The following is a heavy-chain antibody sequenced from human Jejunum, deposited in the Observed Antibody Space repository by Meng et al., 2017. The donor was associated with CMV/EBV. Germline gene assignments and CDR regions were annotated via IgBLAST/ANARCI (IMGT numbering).Heavy chain of an antibody. CDR3: ARIGYCETTGCYSRYPGDSLDI. D-gene: IGHD2-2*01. Sequence: YWMHWVRQAPGKGLVWVSRINTDGRTTNYADSVRGRFTISRDNAKNSMYLQMNSLRAEDTAVYYCARIGYCETTGCYSRYPGDSLDIWGQGTVVTVSS. V-gene: IGHV3-74*01. CDR2: INTDGRTT. J-gene: IGHJ3*02. CDR1: YW.